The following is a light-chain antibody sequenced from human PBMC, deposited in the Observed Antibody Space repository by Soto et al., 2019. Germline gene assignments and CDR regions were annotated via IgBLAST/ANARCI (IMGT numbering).Light chain of an antibody. V-gene: IGLV7-46*01. CDR1: TGAVTSDGY. Sequence: QAVVTQEPSVTVSPGGTVTLTCGSSTGAVTSDGYPYWFQQQPGQVPRALIFDTTNTHSWTPARFSGSLLGDKAALTLSGAQPEDEADYYCLLHYSGGRRVFGGGTQLTVL. J-gene: IGLJ3*02. CDR2: DTT. CDR3: LLHYSGGRRV.